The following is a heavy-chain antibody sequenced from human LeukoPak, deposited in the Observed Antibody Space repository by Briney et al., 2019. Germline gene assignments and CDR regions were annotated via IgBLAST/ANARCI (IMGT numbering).Heavy chain of an antibody. J-gene: IGHJ5*02. V-gene: IGHV1-69*06. Sequence: SVKVPCKASGGTFSSYAISWVRQAPGQGLEWMGGIIPIFGTANYAQKFQGRVTITADKSTSTAYMELSSLRSEDTAGYYCARMIAAAGTRWFDPWGQGTLVTVSS. D-gene: IGHD6-13*01. CDR3: ARMIAAAGTRWFDP. CDR2: IIPIFGTA. CDR1: GGTFSSYA.